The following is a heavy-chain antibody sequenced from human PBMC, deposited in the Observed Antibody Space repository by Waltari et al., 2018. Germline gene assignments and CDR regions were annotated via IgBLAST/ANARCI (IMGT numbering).Heavy chain of an antibody. Sequence: QVQLQESGPGLVKPSETLSLTCTVSGGSISTYYWSWIRQPPGKGLEWIGYVYYTGYTNSNPPLKSRVTISVDTSKNNFSLKLTSVTAADTAVYYCARRYCSGGSCYFGLDPWGQGTLVTVSS. D-gene: IGHD2-15*01. CDR3: ARRYCSGGSCYFGLDP. CDR2: VYYTGYT. V-gene: IGHV4-59*01. J-gene: IGHJ5*02. CDR1: GGSISTYY.